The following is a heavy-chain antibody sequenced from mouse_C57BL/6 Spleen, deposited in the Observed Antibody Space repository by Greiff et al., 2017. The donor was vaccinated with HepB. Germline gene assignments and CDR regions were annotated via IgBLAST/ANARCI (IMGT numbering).Heavy chain of an antibody. V-gene: IGHV1-54*01. D-gene: IGHD1-1*01. CDR1: GYAFTNYL. J-gene: IGHJ2*01. Sequence: VQLQQSGAELVRPGTSVKVSCKASGYAFTNYLIEWVKQRPGQGLEWIGVINPGSGGTNYNEKFKGKATLTADKSSSTAYMQLSSLTSEDSAVYFCARLNGSSYGYFDYWGQGTTLTVSS. CDR2: INPGSGGT. CDR3: ARLNGSSYGYFDY.